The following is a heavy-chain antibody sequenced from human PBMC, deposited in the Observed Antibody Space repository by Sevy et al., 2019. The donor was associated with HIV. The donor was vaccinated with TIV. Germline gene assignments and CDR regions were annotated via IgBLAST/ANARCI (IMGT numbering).Heavy chain of an antibody. CDR3: VRHCSGGSCYSLCPHYYYGMDV. CDR2: IKEDGSER. J-gene: IGHJ6*02. V-gene: IGHV3-7*01. Sequence: GGSLRLSCAASGFTFNMYWMTWVRQAPGKGLEWVANIKEDGSERNYLDSVKGRFTISRDNAKDSLYLQINSLRAEDTAVYYCVRHCSGGSCYSLCPHYYYGMDVWGQGTTVTVSS. CDR1: GFTFNMYW. D-gene: IGHD2-15*01.